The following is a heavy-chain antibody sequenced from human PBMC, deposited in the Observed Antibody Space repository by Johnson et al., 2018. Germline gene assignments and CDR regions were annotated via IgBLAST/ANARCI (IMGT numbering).Heavy chain of an antibody. D-gene: IGHD6-6*01. J-gene: IGHJ6*02. Sequence: VQLVQSGGGLVQPGRSLRLSCAASGFTFDDYAMHWVRQAPGKGLEWVSGISWNSGSIGYADSVKGRFTISRDNAKNSLYLQMNSLRAEDTAVYYCARDRPVYGMDVWGQGTTVTVSS. CDR1: GFTFDDYA. CDR2: ISWNSGSI. V-gene: IGHV3-9*01. CDR3: ARDRPVYGMDV.